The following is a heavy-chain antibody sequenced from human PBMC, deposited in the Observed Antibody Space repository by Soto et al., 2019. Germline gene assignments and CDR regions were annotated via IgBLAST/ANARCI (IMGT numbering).Heavy chain of an antibody. CDR1: GYTLTELS. Sequence: ASVKVSCKVSGYTLTELSMHWVRQAPGKGLEWMGGFDPEDGETIYAQKFQGRVTMTEDTSTDTAYMELSSLRSEDTAVYYCATASMVRGVIISFPSYYYGMDVWGQGTTVTVS. D-gene: IGHD3-10*01. CDR2: FDPEDGET. J-gene: IGHJ6*02. V-gene: IGHV1-24*01. CDR3: ATASMVRGVIISFPSYYYGMDV.